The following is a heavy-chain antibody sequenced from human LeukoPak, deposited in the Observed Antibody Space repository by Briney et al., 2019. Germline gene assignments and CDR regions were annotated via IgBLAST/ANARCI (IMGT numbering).Heavy chain of an antibody. D-gene: IGHD3-22*01. CDR3: ARGAEGMIVVQRPYYFDY. CDR1: GGSISSYY. CDR2: INHSGST. J-gene: IGHJ4*02. V-gene: IGHV4-34*01. Sequence: PSETLSLTCTVSGGSISSYYWSWIRQPPGKGLEWIGEINHSGSTNYNPSLKSRVTISVDTSKNQFSLKLSSVTAADTAVYYCARGAEGMIVVQRPYYFDYWGQGTLVTVSS.